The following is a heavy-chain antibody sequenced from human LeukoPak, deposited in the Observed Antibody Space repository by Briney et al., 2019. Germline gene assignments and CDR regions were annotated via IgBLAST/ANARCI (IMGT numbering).Heavy chain of an antibody. CDR2: INPNSGGT. V-gene: IGHV1-2*02. J-gene: IGHJ3*02. D-gene: IGHD1-1*01. CDR3: AREATGTTDSDAFDI. Sequence: ASVTVSCKASGYTFTGYYMHWVRQPPGQGLEWMGWINPNSGGTNYAQKFQGRVTMTRDTSISTAYMELSRLRSDDTAVYYCAREATGTTDSDAFDIWGQGTMVTVSS. CDR1: GYTFTGYY.